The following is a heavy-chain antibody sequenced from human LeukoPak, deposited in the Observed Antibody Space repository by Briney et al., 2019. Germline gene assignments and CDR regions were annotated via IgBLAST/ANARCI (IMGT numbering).Heavy chain of an antibody. Sequence: ASVKVSCKASGYTFTSYYMHWVRQAPVQGLEWMGIINPGGGSTSYAQKFQGRVTMTRDTSTSTVYMELSSLRSEDTAVYYCARDGEAYCGGDCYSDWFDPWGQGTLVTVSS. D-gene: IGHD2-21*02. CDR2: INPGGGST. CDR1: GYTFTSYY. CDR3: ARDGEAYCGGDCYSDWFDP. V-gene: IGHV1-46*01. J-gene: IGHJ5*02.